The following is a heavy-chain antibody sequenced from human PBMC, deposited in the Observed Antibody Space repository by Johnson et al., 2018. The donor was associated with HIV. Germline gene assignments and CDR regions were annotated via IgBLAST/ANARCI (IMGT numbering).Heavy chain of an antibody. CDR2: ISWKSGNT. CDR1: GFTFDEYV. Sequence: EVQLVESGGGWVQPGRSLRVSCAASGFTFDEYVIHWVRQAPGKGLEWVSGISWKSGNTGYADSVKGRFTISRDNSKKTLYLQMNNLRAEDTALYYCVKDGAHSGSHHDAFDVWGRGTVVTVSS. CDR3: VKDGAHSGSHHDAFDV. D-gene: IGHD1-26*01. V-gene: IGHV3-9*01. J-gene: IGHJ3*01.